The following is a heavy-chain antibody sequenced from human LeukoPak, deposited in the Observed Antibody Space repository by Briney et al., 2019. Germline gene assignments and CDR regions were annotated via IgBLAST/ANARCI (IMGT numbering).Heavy chain of an antibody. V-gene: IGHV3-11*03. CDR1: GFTFSDYY. Sequence: PGQSLRLSCAASGFTFSDYYMSWIRQAPGKGVEWGSYISNSRGYTDYADSVKGRITISRDNAKNSLYLQMNSLRAEDTAVYYCARYGGNGVDYWGQGTLVTVSS. CDR3: ARYGGNGVDY. D-gene: IGHD4-23*01. CDR2: ISNSRGYT. J-gene: IGHJ4*02.